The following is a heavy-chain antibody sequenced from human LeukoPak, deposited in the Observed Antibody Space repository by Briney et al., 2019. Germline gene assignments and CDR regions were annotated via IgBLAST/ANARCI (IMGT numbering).Heavy chain of an antibody. J-gene: IGHJ3*02. Sequence: GGSLRLSCAASGLTFSSYAMSRVRQAPGKGLEWVSAISGSGGSTYYADSVKGRFTISRDNSKNTLYLQMNSLRAEDTAVYYCAKSPFYGSGSLDHDAFDIWGQGTMVTVSS. CDR2: ISGSGGST. D-gene: IGHD3-10*01. CDR3: AKSPFYGSGSLDHDAFDI. CDR1: GLTFSSYA. V-gene: IGHV3-23*01.